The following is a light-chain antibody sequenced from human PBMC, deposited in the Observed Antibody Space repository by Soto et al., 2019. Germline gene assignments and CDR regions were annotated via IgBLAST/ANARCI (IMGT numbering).Light chain of an antibody. V-gene: IGKV1-9*01. J-gene: IGKJ4*01. CDR2: AAS. Sequence: ASVGDRVTITCRASQGISRYLAWYQQRPGTAPKLLIFAASTLHSGVPSRFSGSGSGTDFTLTISSLQPEDFAIYYCQQFNSYPLTFGGGTKVDIK. CDR1: QGISRY. CDR3: QQFNSYPLT.